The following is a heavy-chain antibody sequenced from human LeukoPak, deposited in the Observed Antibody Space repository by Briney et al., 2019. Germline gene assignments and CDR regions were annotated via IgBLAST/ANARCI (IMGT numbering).Heavy chain of an antibody. Sequence: ASVKVSCKASGGTFSSYAISWVRQAPGQGLEWMGGIIPIFGTADYAQKFQGRVTITADESTSTAYMELNSLRSEDTAVYYCARGRILSVDYGSYYNYYYMDVWGKGTTVTISS. CDR2: IIPIFGTA. CDR3: ARGRILSVDYGSYYNYYYMDV. J-gene: IGHJ6*03. D-gene: IGHD4-17*01. CDR1: GGTFSSYA. V-gene: IGHV1-69*13.